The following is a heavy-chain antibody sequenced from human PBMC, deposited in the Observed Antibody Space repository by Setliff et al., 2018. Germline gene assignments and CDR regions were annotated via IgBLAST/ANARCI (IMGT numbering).Heavy chain of an antibody. Sequence: PSETLSLTCTVSGGSISSSSYYWGWIRQPPGKGLEWIGEIYHSGSTKYNPSLKSRVTISVDKSKNQFSLKLSSVTAADTAVYYCARRETYYNFWSGYYAYWGQGTLVTVSS. CDR1: GGSISSSSYY. CDR2: IYHSGST. V-gene: IGHV4-39*07. D-gene: IGHD3-3*01. CDR3: ARRETYYNFWSGYYAY. J-gene: IGHJ4*02.